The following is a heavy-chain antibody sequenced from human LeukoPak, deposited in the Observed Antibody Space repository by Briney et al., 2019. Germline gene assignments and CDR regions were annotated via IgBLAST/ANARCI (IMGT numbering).Heavy chain of an antibody. V-gene: IGHV1-69*05. CDR3: ARVGSDYYDSSGYYDYYYYYMDV. Sequence: SVKVSCKASGGTFSSYAISWVRQAPGQGLEWMGRIIPIFGTANYAQKFQGRVTITTDESTSTAYMELRSLRSDDTAVYYCARVGSDYYDSSGYYDYYYYYMDVWGKGTTVTVSS. D-gene: IGHD3-22*01. CDR1: GGTFSSYA. J-gene: IGHJ6*03. CDR2: IIPIFGTA.